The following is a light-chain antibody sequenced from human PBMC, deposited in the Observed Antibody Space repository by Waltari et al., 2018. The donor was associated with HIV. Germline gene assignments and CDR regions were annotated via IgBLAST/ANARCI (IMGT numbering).Light chain of an antibody. CDR3: SSYAGRNNVV. V-gene: IGLV2-8*01. CDR2: DVS. CDR1: SSDVGGYNS. J-gene: IGLJ2*01. Sequence: QSALTQPPSASGSPGQSVTISCTGTSSDVGGYNSVYWYQQHPGKAPKLMIYDVSKRPSGVPDRFSGSKSGNTASLTVSGLQAEDEADYYCSSYAGRNNVVFGGGTKVTVL.